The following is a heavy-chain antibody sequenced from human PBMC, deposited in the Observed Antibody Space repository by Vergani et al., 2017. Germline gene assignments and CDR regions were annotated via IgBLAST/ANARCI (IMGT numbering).Heavy chain of an antibody. V-gene: IGHV3-64*01. Sequence: VQLVESGGGVVQPGRSLRLSCAASGFTFSSYAMHWVRQAPGKGLEYVSAISSNGGSTYYANSVKGRFTISRDNSKNTLYLQMGSLRAEDMAVYYCARARYYDILTGPPYAYYGMDVWGQGTTVTVSS. CDR1: GFTFSSYA. D-gene: IGHD3-9*01. CDR3: ARARYYDILTGPPYAYYGMDV. CDR2: ISSNGGST. J-gene: IGHJ6*02.